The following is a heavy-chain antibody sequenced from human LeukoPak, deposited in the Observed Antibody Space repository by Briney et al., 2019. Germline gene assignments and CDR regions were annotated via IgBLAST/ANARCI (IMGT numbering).Heavy chain of an antibody. CDR1: GFIFRRYP. Sequence: GRSLRLSCAASGFIFRRYPMHWVRQAPGKGLEWVAVVSYDGSGENYVDSVNGRFTISRDNSKNTLYLQMNSLRAEDTAVFYCARDDVGTAFDLWGQGTMVTVSS. V-gene: IGHV3-30*01. D-gene: IGHD1-26*01. CDR3: ARDDVGTAFDL. J-gene: IGHJ3*01. CDR2: VSYDGSGE.